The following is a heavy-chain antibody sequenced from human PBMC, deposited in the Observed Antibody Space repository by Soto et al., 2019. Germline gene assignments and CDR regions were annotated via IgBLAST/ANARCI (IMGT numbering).Heavy chain of an antibody. CDR1: GFSVTSNY. CDR2: LYSGVGT. D-gene: IGHD1-1*01. CDR3: AKEVASGWNDFDV. J-gene: IGHJ3*01. V-gene: IGHV3-53*04. Sequence: EVQLVESGGGLVQPGGSLRLSCAASGFSVTSNYMNWVRQTPGKRLEWVSVLYSGVGTYYADSVKGRFTISRDDSKNTLYLQMTSLSADDTAGYYCAKEVASGWNDFDVWGQGTLVTVSS.